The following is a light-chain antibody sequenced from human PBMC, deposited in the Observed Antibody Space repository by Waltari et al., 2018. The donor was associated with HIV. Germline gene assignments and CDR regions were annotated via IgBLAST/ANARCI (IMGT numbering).Light chain of an antibody. CDR1: SGSIVSNP. Sequence: MLTQPHSVSASPGKTITISCTRSSGSIVSNPVQWYQQRPGGSPTTVIFDDNQRPSGVSDRFSGSIDTSSNSASLTIVGLRTEDEADYYCQSFDSDSQVFGGGTRLTVL. V-gene: IGLV6-57*01. CDR2: DDN. J-gene: IGLJ2*01. CDR3: QSFDSDSQV.